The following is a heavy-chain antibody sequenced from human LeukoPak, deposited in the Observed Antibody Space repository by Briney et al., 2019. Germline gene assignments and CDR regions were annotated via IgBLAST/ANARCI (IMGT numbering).Heavy chain of an antibody. CDR3: ARDGDTTSKVDY. V-gene: IGHV3-11*01. D-gene: IGHD7-27*01. CDR1: GFTFSHHY. Sequence: GRSLRLSCAASGFTFSHHYMSWIRQAPGKGLEWISYITRSGAFYADSVKGRFTISGDNAKNSLYLQMNSLRVEDTAVYYCARDGDTTSKVDYLGQGTLVTVSS. J-gene: IGHJ4*02. CDR2: ITRSGA.